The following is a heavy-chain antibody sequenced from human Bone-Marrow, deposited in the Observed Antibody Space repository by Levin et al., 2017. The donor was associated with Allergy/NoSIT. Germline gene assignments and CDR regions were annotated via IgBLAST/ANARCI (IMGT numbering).Heavy chain of an antibody. D-gene: IGHD6-13*01. V-gene: IGHV3-23*01. CDR2: IGGSGDDT. CDR3: AKDASGWLAAGGCLDS. Sequence: GESLKISCAASGFTFRNYGMSWVRQAPGKGLEWVSAIGGSGDDTYYADSVKGRFTISRDNSNNMLYLQMNSLRAEDTALYYCAKDASGWLAAGGCLDSWGLGALVTVSS. J-gene: IGHJ4*02. CDR1: GFTFRNYG.